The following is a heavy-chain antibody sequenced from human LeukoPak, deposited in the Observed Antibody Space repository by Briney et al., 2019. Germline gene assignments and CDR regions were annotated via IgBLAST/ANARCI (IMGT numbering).Heavy chain of an antibody. J-gene: IGHJ4*02. CDR3: ARESHYYDSSGYSLD. Sequence: PGGSLRLSCAASGFTFSSYSMNWVRQAPGKGLEWVSYISSSSSTIYYADSVKGRFTISRDNAKNSLYLQMNSLRAEDTAVYYCARESHYYDSSGYSLDRGQGTLVTVSS. CDR2: ISSSSSTI. CDR1: GFTFSSYS. D-gene: IGHD3-22*01. V-gene: IGHV3-48*01.